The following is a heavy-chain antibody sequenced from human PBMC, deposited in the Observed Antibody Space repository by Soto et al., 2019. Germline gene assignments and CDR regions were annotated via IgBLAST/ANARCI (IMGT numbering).Heavy chain of an antibody. CDR1: GGSVSSGSYY. V-gene: IGHV4-61*01. D-gene: IGHD6-6*01. Sequence: PXATLSRPSPVSGGSVSSGSYYWGCIRQPPGKGLEWIGYIYYSGSTNYNPSLKSRVTISVDTSKNQFSLKLSSVTAADTAVYYCARGVFIAARYYYYGMDVWGQGTKVTVPS. CDR3: ARGVFIAARYYYYGMDV. J-gene: IGHJ6*02. CDR2: IYYSGST.